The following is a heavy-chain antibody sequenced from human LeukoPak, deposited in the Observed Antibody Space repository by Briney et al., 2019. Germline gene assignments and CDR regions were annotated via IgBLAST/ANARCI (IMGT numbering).Heavy chain of an antibody. CDR1: GFTFSSYA. CDR3: AKCYRNSWYSDY. CDR2: ISGSGGST. D-gene: IGHD6-13*01. V-gene: IGHV3-23*01. J-gene: IGHJ4*02. Sequence: GGSLRPSCAASGFTFSSYAMSWVRQAPGKGLEWVSAISGSGGSTYYADSVKGRFTISRDNSKNTLYLQMNSLRAEDTAVYYCAKCYRNSWYSDYWGQGTLVTVSS.